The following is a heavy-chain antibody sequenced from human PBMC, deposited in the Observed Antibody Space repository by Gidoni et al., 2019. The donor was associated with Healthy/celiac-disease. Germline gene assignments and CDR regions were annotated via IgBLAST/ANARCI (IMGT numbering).Heavy chain of an antibody. CDR1: GFTFISYW. J-gene: IGHJ4*02. V-gene: IGHV3-7*01. Sequence: EVQLVESGGGLVQPGGSLRLSCAASGFTFISYWMSWVRQAPGKGLEWVANIKKDGSEKYYVDAVKGRFPISRDNAKNSLYLQMNSLRAEDTAVYYCARDQQQLSGDYWGQGTLVTVSS. CDR2: IKKDGSEK. CDR3: ARDQQQLSGDY. D-gene: IGHD6-13*01.